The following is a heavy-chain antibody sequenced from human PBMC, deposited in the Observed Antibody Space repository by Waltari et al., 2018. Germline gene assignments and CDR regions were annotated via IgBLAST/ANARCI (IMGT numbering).Heavy chain of an antibody. CDR3: AIAGAGNFDL. Sequence: EVQLVQSGVEVKKPGESLRISCKGSGYTFSDYKITWVRQMTGKGLEWMGRIVPGDSSTTHSPSFQGHVTISLDKSISTAYLQWNSLEASDTAIFYCAIAGAGNFDLWGRGTLVTVSS. CDR1: GYTFSDYK. CDR2: IVPGDSST. V-gene: IGHV5-10-1*03. D-gene: IGHD6-19*01. J-gene: IGHJ2*01.